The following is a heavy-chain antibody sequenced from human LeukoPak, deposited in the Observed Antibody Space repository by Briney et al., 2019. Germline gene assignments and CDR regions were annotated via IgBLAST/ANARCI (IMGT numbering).Heavy chain of an antibody. D-gene: IGHD1-26*01. CDR3: AKPRSWELQTLEGFDY. V-gene: IGHV3-23*01. Sequence: PGGSLRLSCAASGCTFSSYAMSWVRQAPGKGLEWVSAISGSGGTTYYADSVKGRFTISRDNSKNTLYLQMNSLRAEDTAVYYCAKPRSWELQTLEGFDYWGQGTLVTVSS. CDR1: GCTFSSYA. J-gene: IGHJ4*02. CDR2: ISGSGGTT.